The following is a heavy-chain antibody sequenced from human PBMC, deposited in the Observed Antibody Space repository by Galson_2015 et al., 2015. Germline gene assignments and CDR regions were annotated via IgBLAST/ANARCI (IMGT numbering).Heavy chain of an antibody. CDR1: GFTFSSYA. CDR2: ISYDGSNK. V-gene: IGHV3-30-3*01. CDR3: TTEFVVPAATEYYYYGMDV. J-gene: IGHJ6*02. D-gene: IGHD2-2*01. Sequence: SLRLSCAASGFTFSSYAMHWVRQAPGKGLEWVAVISYDGSNKYYADSVKGRFTISRDNSKNTLYLQMNSLRAEDTAVYYCTTEFVVPAATEYYYYGMDVWGQGTTVTVSS.